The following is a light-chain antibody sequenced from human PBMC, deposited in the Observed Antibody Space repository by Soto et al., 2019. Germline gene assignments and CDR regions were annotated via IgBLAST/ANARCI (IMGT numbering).Light chain of an antibody. Sequence: DIQMTQSPSSLSASVGDRVTITCRASQSISSYLNWYQQKPWKAPKLLIYAASSLQSGVPSRFSGSGSGSDFTLTSSSLQPEDFATYYCQQSYSTSITFGQGTRLEMK. CDR2: AAS. CDR1: QSISSY. J-gene: IGKJ5*01. CDR3: QQSYSTSIT. V-gene: IGKV1-39*01.